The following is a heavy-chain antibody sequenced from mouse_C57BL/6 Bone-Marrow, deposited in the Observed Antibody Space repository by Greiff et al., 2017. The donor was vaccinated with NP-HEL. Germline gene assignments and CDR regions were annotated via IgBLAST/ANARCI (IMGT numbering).Heavy chain of an antibody. CDR3: ARLDYYCSFNWYFDV. J-gene: IGHJ1*03. CDR2: IYPGDGDT. CDR1: GYAFSSSW. D-gene: IGHD1-1*01. Sequence: QVQLQQSGPELVKPGASVKISCKASGYAFSSSWMNWVKQRPGKGLEWIGRIYPGDGDTNYNGKFKGKATLTADKSSSTAYIQPSSLTSADSAVDFCARLDYYCSFNWYFDVGGRGTTVTVSS. V-gene: IGHV1-82*01.